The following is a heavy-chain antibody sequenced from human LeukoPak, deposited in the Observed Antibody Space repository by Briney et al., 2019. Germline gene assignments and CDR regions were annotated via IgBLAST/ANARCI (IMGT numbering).Heavy chain of an antibody. CDR3: ARASYCTY. CDR1: GFTFSSYS. V-gene: IGHV3-21*01. J-gene: IGHJ4*02. D-gene: IGHD1-26*01. Sequence: PGGSLRLSCAASGFTFSSYSMNWVRQAPGKWLECVSSISSRTYLYYPASVTGRFTISRDNAKHSLYLQMNSLRAEDTAVYYCARASYCTYWGQGTLVTVSS. CDR2: ISSRTYL.